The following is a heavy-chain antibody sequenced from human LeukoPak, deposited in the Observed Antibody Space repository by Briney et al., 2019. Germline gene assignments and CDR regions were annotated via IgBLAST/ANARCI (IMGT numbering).Heavy chain of an antibody. V-gene: IGHV3-30-3*01. CDR3: ARDFCSGGSCYSNWFDP. Sequence: PGGSLRLSCAASGFTFNYYAMHWVRQAPGKGLEWVAYISFDASKKHYADFVKGRFTISRDDSQSTLYLQMSSLRREDTAVYSCARDFCSGGSCYSNWFDPWGQGTLVTVSS. J-gene: IGHJ5*02. CDR2: ISFDASKK. D-gene: IGHD2-15*01. CDR1: GFTFNYYA.